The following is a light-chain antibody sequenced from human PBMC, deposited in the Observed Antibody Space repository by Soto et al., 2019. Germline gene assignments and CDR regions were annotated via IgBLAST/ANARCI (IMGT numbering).Light chain of an antibody. CDR2: DVS. J-gene: IGLJ2*01. V-gene: IGLV2-14*03. CDR1: SSDVGSYNY. CDR3: SSYTSSSTLV. Sequence: QAASVSGSPGQSITISCTGTSSDVGSYNYVSWYQQHPGKAPKLVIYDVSNRPSGVSNRFSASKSGNTASLTISGLQAEDEADYYCSSYTSSSTLVFGGGTKLTVL.